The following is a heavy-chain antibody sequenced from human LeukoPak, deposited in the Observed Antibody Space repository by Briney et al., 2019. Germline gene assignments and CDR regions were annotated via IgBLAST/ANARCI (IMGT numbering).Heavy chain of an antibody. V-gene: IGHV3-11*01. Sequence: GGSLGLSCAASGFIFGDYYMSWIRQAPGKGLEWISYISPSSGTTIYYADSVKGRFTISRDNAKNSLYLQMNSLRAEDTAVYYCARGHYGLDVWGQGTTVTVSS. CDR1: GFIFGDYY. CDR3: ARGHYGLDV. J-gene: IGHJ6*02. CDR2: ISPSSGTTI.